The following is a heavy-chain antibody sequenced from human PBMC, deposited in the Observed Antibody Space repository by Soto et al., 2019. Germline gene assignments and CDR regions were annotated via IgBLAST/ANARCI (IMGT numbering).Heavy chain of an antibody. V-gene: IGHV3-15*07. D-gene: IGHD4-17*01. Sequence: GGSLRLSCVVSGLTLSDIWMNWVRQAPGKGLEWVGRIKSKAAGGTTDYAAPVKGRFTISRDDSENTLFLHMSSLSTEDTAVYYCSYGARQYFDYWGQGALVTRLL. CDR3: SYGARQYFDY. CDR1: GLTLSDIW. J-gene: IGHJ4*02. CDR2: IKSKAAGGTT.